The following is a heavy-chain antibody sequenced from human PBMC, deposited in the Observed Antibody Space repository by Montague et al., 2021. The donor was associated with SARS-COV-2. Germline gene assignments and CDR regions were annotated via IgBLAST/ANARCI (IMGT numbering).Heavy chain of an antibody. V-gene: IGHV3-48*03. CDR1: GFDFFNFD. D-gene: IGHD2-8*01. CDR2: ISSSGATI. J-gene: IGHJ4*02. Sequence: CLRLSCAASGFDFFNFDMAWVRQAPGRGLEWISDISSSGATILYADSLKGRFTISRDNIQKSLYLQMNSLRAEDTAVYYCATNKYCTLHDCLHGRHYFDHWGQGTLVTISS. CDR3: ATNKYCTLHDCLHGRHYFDH.